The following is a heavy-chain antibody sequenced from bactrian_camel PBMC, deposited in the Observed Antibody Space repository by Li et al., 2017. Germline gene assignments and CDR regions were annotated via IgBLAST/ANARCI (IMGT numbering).Heavy chain of an antibody. D-gene: IGHD2*01. CDR3: ASDGWRLLPEYNY. CDR1: DHAYTSNY. Sequence: VQLVESGGGSVQAGGSLRLTCASDHAYTSNYVTWFRQAPGKEREGLAAIHSGWRGDGTTTYSDPVKGRFTISQDNAKNTLYLQMNSLKPEDTGMYYCASDGWRLLPEYNYWGQGTQVTVS. CDR2: IHSGWRGDGTT. V-gene: IGHV3S1*01. J-gene: IGHJ4*01.